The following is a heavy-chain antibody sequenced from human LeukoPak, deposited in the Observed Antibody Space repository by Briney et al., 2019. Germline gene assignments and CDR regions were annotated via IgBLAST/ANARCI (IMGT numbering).Heavy chain of an antibody. CDR3: ARDALDP. J-gene: IGHJ5*02. V-gene: IGHV1-46*01. Sequence: GASVKVSCKASGGTFSSYAISWVRQAPGQGLEWMGIINPSGGSTSYAQKFPGRVTMTRDTSTSTVYMELSSLRSEDTAVYYCARDALDPWGQGTLVTVSS. CDR1: GGTFSSYA. CDR2: INPSGGST.